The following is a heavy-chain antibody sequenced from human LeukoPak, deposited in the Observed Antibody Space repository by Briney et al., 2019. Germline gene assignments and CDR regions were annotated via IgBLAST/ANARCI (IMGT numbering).Heavy chain of an antibody. D-gene: IGHD1-1*01. V-gene: IGHV4-31*03. CDR2: IYYSGST. CDR3: ARGNYYYYYYMDV. Sequence: SETLSLTCTVSGGSISSGGYYWSWIRQHPGKGLEWIGYIYYSGSTYYNPSLKSRDTISVDTSKNQFSLKLSSVTAADTAVYYCARGNYYYYYYMDVWGKGTTVTVSS. CDR1: GGSISSGGYY. J-gene: IGHJ6*03.